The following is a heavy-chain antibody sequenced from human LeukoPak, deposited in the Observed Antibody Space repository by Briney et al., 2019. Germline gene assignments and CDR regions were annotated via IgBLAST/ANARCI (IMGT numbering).Heavy chain of an antibody. CDR1: GGSITSSSYY. CDR2: IYYSGST. Sequence: SETLSLTCTVSGGSITSSSYYWGWIRQPPGKGLEWIGSIYYSGSTNYNPSLKSRVTISVDTSKNQFSLKLSSVTAADTAVYYCARGEQLVLTGSGWFDPWGQGTLVTVSS. V-gene: IGHV4-39*07. CDR3: ARGEQLVLTGSGWFDP. D-gene: IGHD6-13*01. J-gene: IGHJ5*02.